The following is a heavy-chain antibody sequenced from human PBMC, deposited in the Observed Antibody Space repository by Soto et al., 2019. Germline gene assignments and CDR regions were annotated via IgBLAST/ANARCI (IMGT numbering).Heavy chain of an antibody. V-gene: IGHV5-51*01. J-gene: IGHJ6*02. CDR1: GYSFTSYW. CDR3: ARLLGYCSSTSCRRYGMDV. Sequence: GESLKISCKGSGYSFTSYWIGWVRQMPGKGLEWMGIIYPGDSDTRYSPSFQGQVTISADKSISTAYLQWSSLKASDTAMYYCARLLGYCSSTSCRRYGMDVWGQGTTVTVSS. CDR2: IYPGDSDT. D-gene: IGHD2-2*01.